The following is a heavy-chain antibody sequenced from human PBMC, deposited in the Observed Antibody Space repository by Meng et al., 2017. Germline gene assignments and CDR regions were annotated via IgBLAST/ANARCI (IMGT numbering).Heavy chain of an antibody. V-gene: IGHV4-31*03. Sequence: VELQEAGPVLVNPSQHLSLTCTVSGGSISSGGYYWSWIRQHPGKGLEWIGYIYYSGSTYYNPTLKSRVTISVDTSKNQFSLKLSSVTAADTAVYYCARELRSIFDIWGQGTMVTVSS. CDR1: GGSISSGGYY. CDR2: IYYSGST. D-gene: IGHD2/OR15-2a*01. J-gene: IGHJ3*02. CDR3: ARELRSIFDI.